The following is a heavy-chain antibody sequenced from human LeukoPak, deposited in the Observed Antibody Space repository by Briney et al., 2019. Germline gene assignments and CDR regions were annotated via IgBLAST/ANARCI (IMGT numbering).Heavy chain of an antibody. D-gene: IGHD1-26*01. CDR3: TRPGPGTFDH. J-gene: IGHJ4*02. CDR2: ISSSSSYI. Sequence: GGSLRLSCAASGFTFSSYSMNWVRQAPGKGLEWVSSISSSSSYIYYTDSVKGRFTISRDNAKKSLYLQMNSLRAEDTAVYYCTRPGPGTFDHWGQGTLVTVSS. CDR1: GFTFSSYS. V-gene: IGHV3-21*04.